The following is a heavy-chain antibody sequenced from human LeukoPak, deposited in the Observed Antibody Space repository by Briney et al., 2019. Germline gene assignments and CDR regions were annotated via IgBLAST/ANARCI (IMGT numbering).Heavy chain of an antibody. D-gene: IGHD3-22*01. CDR2: ISYDGSNK. CDR1: GFTFSSYG. V-gene: IGHV3-30*18. CDR3: AKDRWPYYDSSGPLDY. Sequence: GGSLRLSCAASGFTFSSYGMHWVRQAPGKGLEWVAVISYDGSNKYYADSVKGRFTISRDNSKNTLYLQMNSLRAEDTAVYYCAKDRWPYYDSSGPLDYWGQGTLVTVSS. J-gene: IGHJ4*02.